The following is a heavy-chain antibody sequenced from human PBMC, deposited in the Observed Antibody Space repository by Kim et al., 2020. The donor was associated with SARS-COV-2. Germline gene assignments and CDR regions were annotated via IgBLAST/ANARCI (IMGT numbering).Heavy chain of an antibody. Sequence: GGSLRLSCAASGFTFSSYGMHWVRQAPGKGLEWVAVISYDGSNKYYADSVKGRFTISRDNSKNTLYLQMNSLRAEDTAVYYCARSGIAAAGTSDYWGQGTLVTVSS. CDR2: ISYDGSNK. D-gene: IGHD6-13*01. J-gene: IGHJ4*02. CDR1: GFTFSSYG. V-gene: IGHV3-33*05. CDR3: ARSGIAAAGTSDY.